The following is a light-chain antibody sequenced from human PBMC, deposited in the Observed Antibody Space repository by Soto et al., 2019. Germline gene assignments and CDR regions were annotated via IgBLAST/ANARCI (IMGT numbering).Light chain of an antibody. CDR2: ATS. Sequence: EIVMTQSPATLSVSPGERATHSCRASQSVGRSLAWYQQKPGQAPRLVIYATSSRAAGIPDRFRGSGSGTDFILTISSLEPEDFGVYYCQQYGNSPPYSFGQGTKVDIK. CDR3: QQYGNSPPYS. CDR1: QSVGRS. V-gene: IGKV3-20*01. J-gene: IGKJ2*03.